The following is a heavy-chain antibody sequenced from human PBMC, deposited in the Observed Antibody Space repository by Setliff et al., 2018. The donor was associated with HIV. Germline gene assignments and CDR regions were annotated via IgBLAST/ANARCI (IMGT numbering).Heavy chain of an antibody. CDR2: IYSGGST. CDR1: GGSISAYF. J-gene: IGHJ5*02. V-gene: IGHV4-4*07. CDR3: ARDLPDLTVRSLDP. Sequence: SETLSLTCTVSGGSISAYFWTWIRQPAGKGLEWIGRIYSGGSTNYNPSLNSRVTMSVDTSKNQFSLKLNSVTAADTAVYDCARDLPDLTVRSLDPWGQGTLVTVSS. D-gene: IGHD1-20*01.